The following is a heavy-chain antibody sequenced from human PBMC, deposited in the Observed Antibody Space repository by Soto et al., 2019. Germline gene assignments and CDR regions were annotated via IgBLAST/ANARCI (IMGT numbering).Heavy chain of an antibody. CDR3: FCLSTYSDSMDV. CDR2: IYYSGST. D-gene: IGHD2-15*01. Sequence: SETLSLTCTVSGGSISSSTYYWGWIRQPPRKGLEWIGTIYYSGSTYYNPSLKSRLTISVDTSKNQFSLKVTSVTAADTAMYYGFCLSTYSDSMDVWGQGTTVTVSS. V-gene: IGHV4-39*03. CDR1: GGSISSSTYY. J-gene: IGHJ6*02.